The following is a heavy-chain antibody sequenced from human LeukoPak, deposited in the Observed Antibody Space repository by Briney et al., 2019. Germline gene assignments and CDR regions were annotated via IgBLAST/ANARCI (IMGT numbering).Heavy chain of an antibody. J-gene: IGHJ4*02. D-gene: IGHD3-3*01. V-gene: IGHV4-39*01. CDR2: IYYSGST. CDR1: GGSISSSSYY. CDR3: ATPTVDYDFWSGYLRGYYFGY. Sequence: KPSETLSLTCTVSGGSISSSSYYWGWIRQPPGKGLEWIGSIYYSGSTYYNPSLKSRVTISVDTSKNQFSLKLSSVTAADTAVYYCATPTVDYDFWSGYLRGYYFGYWGQGTLVTVSS.